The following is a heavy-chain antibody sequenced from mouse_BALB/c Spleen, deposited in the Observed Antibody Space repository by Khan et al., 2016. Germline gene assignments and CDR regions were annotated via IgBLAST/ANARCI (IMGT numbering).Heavy chain of an antibody. CDR1: GYTFTSYW. CDR3: TRWFAY. J-gene: IGHJ3*01. Sequence: QVQLQQPGAELVRPGASVTLSCKASGYTFTSYWINWVKQRPGQGLEWIGHIYPSDSYTNYNPKFKDKATLTVDKSSSTAYMQLSSPTSEDSAVYYCTRWFAYWGQGTLVTVSA. CDR2: IYPSDSYT. V-gene: IGHV1-69*02.